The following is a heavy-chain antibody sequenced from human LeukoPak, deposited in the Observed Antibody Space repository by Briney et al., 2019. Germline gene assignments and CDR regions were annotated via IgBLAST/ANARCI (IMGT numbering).Heavy chain of an antibody. CDR1: GGSISSSSYY. CDR2: IYYSGST. J-gene: IGHJ5*02. V-gene: IGHV4-39*07. CDR3: ARVPGHSGIFWSGYSVP. D-gene: IGHD3-3*01. Sequence: SETLSLTCTVSGGSISSSSYYWGWIRQPPGKGLEWIGGIYYSGSTYYNPSLKSRVTISVDTSKNQFSLTLSSVTAADTAVYYGARVPGHSGIFWSGYSVPWGQGTLVTVSS.